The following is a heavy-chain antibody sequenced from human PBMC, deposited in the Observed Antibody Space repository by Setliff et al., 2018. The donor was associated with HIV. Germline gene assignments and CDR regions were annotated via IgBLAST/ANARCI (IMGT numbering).Heavy chain of an antibody. D-gene: IGHD3-16*01. Sequence: SETLSLTCTVSGDSMRNYHWSWIRQAPGKGLEWIGWIYHSGSTNYNPSLKNRVTISVDVSNNHFSPKLTSVTAADTARYYCARTYYEHVWGNSNWFDPWGQGTLVTVSS. J-gene: IGHJ5*02. CDR1: GDSMRNYH. CDR2: IYHSGST. CDR3: ARTYYEHVWGNSNWFDP. V-gene: IGHV4-59*08.